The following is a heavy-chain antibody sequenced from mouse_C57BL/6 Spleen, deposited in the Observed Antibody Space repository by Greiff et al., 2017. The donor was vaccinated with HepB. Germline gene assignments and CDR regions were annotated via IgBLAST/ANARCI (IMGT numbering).Heavy chain of an antibody. CDR1: GFTFSDYY. J-gene: IGHJ1*03. CDR3: ARALYFWYFDV. V-gene: IGHV5-16*01. Sequence: EVQVVESEGGLVQPGSSMKLSCTASGFTFSDYYMAWVRQVPEKGLEWVANINYDGSSTYYLDSLKSRFIISRDNAKNILYLQMSSLKSEDTATYYCARALYFWYFDVWGTGTTVTVSS. CDR2: INYDGSST. D-gene: IGHD2-1*01.